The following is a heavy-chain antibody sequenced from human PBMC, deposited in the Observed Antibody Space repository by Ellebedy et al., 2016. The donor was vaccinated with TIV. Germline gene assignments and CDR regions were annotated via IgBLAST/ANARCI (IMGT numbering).Heavy chain of an antibody. CDR2: VWYDENYK. CDR3: ATDGSYGDYLSPTHAFVI. CDR1: GFTLTNYW. J-gene: IGHJ3*02. Sequence: GGSLRLSCTASGFTLTNYWMTWVRQAPGKGLEWVAVVWYDENYKRVADSVKGRFTISRDNSKSTVSLQMNSLRAEDTAVYYCATDGSYGDYLSPTHAFVIWGQGTMVTVSS. D-gene: IGHD4-17*01. V-gene: IGHV3-33*08.